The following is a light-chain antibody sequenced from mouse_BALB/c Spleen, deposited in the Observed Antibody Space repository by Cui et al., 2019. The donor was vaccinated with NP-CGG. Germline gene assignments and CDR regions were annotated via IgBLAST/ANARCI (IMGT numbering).Light chain of an antibody. J-gene: IGLJ3*01. CDR1: TGAVTTSNY. CDR2: GTN. CDR3: ALWYSNHCV. V-gene: IGLV1*01. Sequence: QAVVTQESALTTSPGETVTLTCRSSTGAVTTSNYANWVQEKPDHLFTGLIGGTNNRAPGIPARFSGSLIGDKAALTITGAQTEDEAIYFCALWYSNHCVFGSGTKVTVL.